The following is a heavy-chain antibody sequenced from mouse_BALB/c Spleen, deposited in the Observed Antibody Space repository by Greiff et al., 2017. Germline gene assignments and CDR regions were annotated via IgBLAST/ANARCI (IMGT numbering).Heavy chain of an antibody. J-gene: IGHJ4*01. CDR3: ARGRWLLKNDAMDY. CDR1: GFTFSSYA. V-gene: IGHV5-6-5*01. CDR2: ISSGGST. Sequence: EVQVVESGGGLVKPGGSLKLSCAASGFTFSSYAMSWVRQTPEKRLEWVASISSGGSTYYPDSVKGRFTISRDNARNILYLQMSSLRSEDTAMYYCARGRWLLKNDAMDYWGQGTSVTVSS. D-gene: IGHD2-3*01.